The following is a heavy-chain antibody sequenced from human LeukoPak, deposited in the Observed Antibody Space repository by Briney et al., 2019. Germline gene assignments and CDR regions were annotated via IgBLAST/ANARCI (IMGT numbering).Heavy chain of an antibody. J-gene: IGHJ4*02. CDR3: ARAGRSTSRNYFDC. CDR1: GFTFSSYA. D-gene: IGHD2-2*01. Sequence: GRSLRLSCAASGFTFSSYAMHWVRQAPGKGLEWVAVISYDGSNKYYADSVKGRFTISRDNSKNTLYLQMNSLRAEDTAVYYCARAGRSTSRNYFDCWGQGTLVTVSS. V-gene: IGHV3-30-3*01. CDR2: ISYDGSNK.